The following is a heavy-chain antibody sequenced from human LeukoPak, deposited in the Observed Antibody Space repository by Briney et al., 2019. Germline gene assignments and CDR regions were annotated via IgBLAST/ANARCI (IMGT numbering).Heavy chain of an antibody. V-gene: IGHV3-74*01. J-gene: IGHJ4*02. Sequence: GGSLRLSCAASGFIFSNHGMNWVRQAPGKGLVWVSFINPDGSTTNYADSVKGRFTISRDNAKNALYLQMNSLRAEDTAVYYCAKDLHYGSADYWGQGTLVTVSS. CDR3: AKDLHYGSADY. D-gene: IGHD3-10*01. CDR1: GFIFSNHG. CDR2: INPDGSTT.